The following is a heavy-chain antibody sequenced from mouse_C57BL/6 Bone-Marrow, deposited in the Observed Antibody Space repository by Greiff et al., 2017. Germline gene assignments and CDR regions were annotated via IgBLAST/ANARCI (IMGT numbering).Heavy chain of an antibody. J-gene: IGHJ3*01. CDR1: GYTFTDYY. CDR2: INPYNGGT. Sequence: VQLQQSGPVLVKPGASVKMSCKASGYTFTDYYMNWVKQSPGQSLEWIGDINPYNGGTSYNQKFKGKATLTVDTSSSTAYMELNSLTSEDSAVYWCARGWLQFAYWGQGTLVTVSA. D-gene: IGHD1-1*02. CDR3: ARGWLQFAY. V-gene: IGHV1-19*01.